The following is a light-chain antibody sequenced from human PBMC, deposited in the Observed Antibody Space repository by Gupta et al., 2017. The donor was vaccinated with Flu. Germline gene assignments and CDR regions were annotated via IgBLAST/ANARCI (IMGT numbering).Light chain of an antibody. CDR1: RSNIGNNY. V-gene: IGLV1-47*01. J-gene: IGLJ3*02. CDR3: ATWDDSLSGWV. CDR2: RND. Sequence: RSNIGNNYVYWYQQFPGPAPKLLIYRNDQRPSGVPDRFSAAKSGTSASLAISGLRSEDEADYYCATWDDSLSGWVFGGGSKLTVL.